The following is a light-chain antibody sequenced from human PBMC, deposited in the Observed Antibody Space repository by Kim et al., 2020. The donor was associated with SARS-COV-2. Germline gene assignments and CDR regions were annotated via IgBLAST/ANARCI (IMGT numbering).Light chain of an antibody. Sequence: SPGERAILSCRASQSVSSNYLAWYQKKSGQAPRLLIYATSSRATGIPDRFSGSVSGTDFTLTISRLEPEDFAAYYCQKSAGSTWTFGQGTKVDIK. V-gene: IGKV3-20*01. J-gene: IGKJ1*01. CDR1: QSVSSNY. CDR2: ATS. CDR3: QKSAGSTWT.